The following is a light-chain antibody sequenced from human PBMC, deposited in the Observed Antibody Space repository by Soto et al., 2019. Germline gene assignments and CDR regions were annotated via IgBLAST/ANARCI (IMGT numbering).Light chain of an antibody. CDR2: AAF. CDR1: QSISSW. Sequence: DIQMTQSPSSLSASVGDRVTITCRASQSISSWLAWYQQKPGKAPKLLIFAAFSLESGVPSRFSGSRSGTEFTLTISSLQPDDYATYYCQQYNSYSPLTFGGGTKVDIK. CDR3: QQYNSYSPLT. V-gene: IGKV1-5*01. J-gene: IGKJ4*01.